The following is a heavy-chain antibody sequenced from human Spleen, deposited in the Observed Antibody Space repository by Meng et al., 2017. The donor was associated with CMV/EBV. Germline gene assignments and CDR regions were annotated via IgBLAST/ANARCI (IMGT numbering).Heavy chain of an antibody. Sequence: GESLKISCAASGFTFNAYDIHWVRQAPGKGLEWISYINSNSDTIYYADSVKGRFTISRDNAKNSQYLDMNNLRAEDSAVYYCVRGGMGAYCTHGLCYGMDVWGQGTTVTVS. CDR1: GFTFNAYD. J-gene: IGHJ6*02. V-gene: IGHV3-48*04. CDR3: VRGGMGAYCTHGLCYGMDV. D-gene: IGHD2-8*01. CDR2: INSNSDTI.